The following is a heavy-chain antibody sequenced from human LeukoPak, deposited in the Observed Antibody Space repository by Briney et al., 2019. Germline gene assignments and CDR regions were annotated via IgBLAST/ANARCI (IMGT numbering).Heavy chain of an antibody. V-gene: IGHV3-23*01. CDR2: IRGSDGST. CDR1: GFTFRSYA. CDR3: AKAGHFYYYDMDV. Sequence: SGGSLRLSCAASGFTFRSYAMSWVRQAPGKGLEWVSAIRGSDGSTYYADSVKGRFTTSRDNSKNTLSLQMSSLRAEDTAVYYCAKAGHFYYYDMDVWGQGTTVTVSS. J-gene: IGHJ6*02.